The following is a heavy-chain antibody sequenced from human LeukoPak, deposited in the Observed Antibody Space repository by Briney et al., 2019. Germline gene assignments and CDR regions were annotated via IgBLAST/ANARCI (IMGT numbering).Heavy chain of an antibody. CDR2: IYTTGST. CDR1: GGSITGHY. J-gene: IGHJ3*02. CDR3: ARVLSDRFAIFGVVIDTFDI. V-gene: IGHV4-4*07. Sequence: PSETLSLTCTVSGGSITGHYWSWIRQPAGKGLEWIGRIYTTGSTNYNPSLKTRLTMTVDTSKNQFSLKLSSVTAADTAVYSCARVLSDRFAIFGVVIDTFDIWGQGTMVTVSS. D-gene: IGHD3-3*01.